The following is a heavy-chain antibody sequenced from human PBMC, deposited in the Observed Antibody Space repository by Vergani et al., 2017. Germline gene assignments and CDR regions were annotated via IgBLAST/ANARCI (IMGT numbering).Heavy chain of an antibody. V-gene: IGHV3-21*01. CDR1: GFTFSSYA. CDR2: ISSSSSYI. D-gene: IGHD3-3*01. J-gene: IGHJ4*02. CDR3: AREEYYDFWSVYYSGQGDY. Sequence: EVQLLESGGGLVQPGGSLRLSCAASGFTFSSYAMSWVRQAPGKGLEWVSAISSSSSYIYYADSVKGRFTISRDNAKNSLYLQMNSLRAEDTAVYYCAREEYYDFWSVYYSGQGDYWGQGTLVTVSS.